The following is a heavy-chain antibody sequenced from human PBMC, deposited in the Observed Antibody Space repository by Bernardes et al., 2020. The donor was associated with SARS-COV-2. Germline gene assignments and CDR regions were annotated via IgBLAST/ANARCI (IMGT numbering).Heavy chain of an antibody. CDR2: ITWKSGQI. Sequence: GGSLRLSCAASGFTFDNYAMHWVRQAPGKGLEWLSGITWKSGQIDYADSVRGRFTISRDNARNSLYLQMNSLRAEDTALYYRANDRGSGSSNYYFGMDVWGQGTTVTGSS. D-gene: IGHD1-26*01. J-gene: IGHJ6*02. V-gene: IGHV3-9*01. CDR3: ANDRGSGSSNYYFGMDV. CDR1: GFTFDNYA.